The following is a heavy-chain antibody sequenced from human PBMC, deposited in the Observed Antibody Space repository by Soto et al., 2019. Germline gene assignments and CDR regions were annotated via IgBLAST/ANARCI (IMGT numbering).Heavy chain of an antibody. D-gene: IGHD2-8*01. V-gene: IGHV3-74*01. Sequence: EEHLVESGGGLVQPGGSLRLSCAASGFTFSSYWMHWVRQAPGKGLVWVSRINPGGTITDYADSVKGRFTISRDNAKNTVYRQENSLRGDDTAEYFCARVPIGKYGVWNYWGQGTLVTVSS. CDR2: INPGGTIT. CDR3: ARVPIGKYGVWNY. J-gene: IGHJ4*02. CDR1: GFTFSSYW.